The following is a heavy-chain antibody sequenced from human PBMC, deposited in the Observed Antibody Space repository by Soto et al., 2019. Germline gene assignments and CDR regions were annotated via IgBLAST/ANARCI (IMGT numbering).Heavy chain of an antibody. V-gene: IGHV4-34*01. Sequence: SETLSLTCAVYGGSFSGYYWSWIRQPPGKGLEWIGEINHSGSTNYNPSLKSRVTISVDTSKNQFSLKLSSVTAADTAVYYCARGLPLDDYGDNYWGQGTLVTVSS. CDR3: ARGLPLDDYGDNY. J-gene: IGHJ4*02. CDR1: GGSFSGYY. CDR2: INHSGST. D-gene: IGHD4-17*01.